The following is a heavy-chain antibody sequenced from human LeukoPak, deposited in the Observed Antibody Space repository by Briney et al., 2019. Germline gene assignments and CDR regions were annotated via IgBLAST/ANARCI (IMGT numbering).Heavy chain of an antibody. CDR3: ARADGYPDY. D-gene: IGHD3-22*01. Sequence: ASVKVSCKASGYTFTGYYMHWVRQAPGQGLEWMGWINPNSGGTNYAQKFQGRVTMTRDTSTSTVYMELSSLRSEDTAVYYCARADGYPDYWGQGTLVTVSS. CDR1: GYTFTGYY. V-gene: IGHV1-2*02. CDR2: INPNSGGT. J-gene: IGHJ4*02.